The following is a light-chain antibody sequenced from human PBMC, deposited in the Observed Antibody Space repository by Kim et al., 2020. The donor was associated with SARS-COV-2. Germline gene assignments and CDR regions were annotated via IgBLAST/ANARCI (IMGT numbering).Light chain of an antibody. Sequence: PGKTARITCGGNNIGCKSVHWYQQKPGQAPVLVIYYDSDRPSGIPERFSGSNSGNTATLTISRVEAGDEADYYCQVWDSSSDLSYVFGTGTKVTVL. CDR1: NIGCKS. V-gene: IGLV3-21*04. J-gene: IGLJ1*01. CDR3: QVWDSSSDLSYV. CDR2: YDS.